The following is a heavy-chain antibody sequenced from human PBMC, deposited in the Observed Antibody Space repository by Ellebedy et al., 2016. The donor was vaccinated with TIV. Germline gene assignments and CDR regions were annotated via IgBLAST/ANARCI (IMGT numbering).Heavy chain of an antibody. V-gene: IGHV3-23*01. CDR3: ATSRGYCSGVSC. CDR1: GFTFSSYA. Sequence: GGSLRLXXAASGFTFSSYAMSWVRQAPGKGLEWVSAISGSGGSTYYADSVKGRFTISRDNSKNTLYLQMNSLRAEDTAVYYCATSRGYCSGVSCWGQGTLVIVSS. CDR2: ISGSGGST. D-gene: IGHD2-15*01. J-gene: IGHJ4*02.